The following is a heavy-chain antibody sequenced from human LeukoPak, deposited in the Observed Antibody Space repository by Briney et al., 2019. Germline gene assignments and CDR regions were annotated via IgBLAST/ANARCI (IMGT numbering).Heavy chain of an antibody. CDR3: ARESWDGPLL. V-gene: IGHV3-48*03. J-gene: IGHJ4*02. CDR1: GFTFSSYE. Sequence: EPGGSLRLSCAASGFTFSSYEMNWVRQAPGKGREWVSYISSSGSTIYYADSVKGRFTISRDNAKHSLYLQMNSLRAEDTAVYYCARESWDGPLLWGQGTLVTVSS. D-gene: IGHD1-26*01. CDR2: ISSSGSTI.